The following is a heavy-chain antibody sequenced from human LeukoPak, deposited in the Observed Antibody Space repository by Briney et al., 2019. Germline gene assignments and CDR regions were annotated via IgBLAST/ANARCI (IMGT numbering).Heavy chain of an antibody. CDR3: ARDPRFLEWSPRGYYYYMDV. J-gene: IGHJ6*03. CDR2: IYSGGST. D-gene: IGHD3-3*01. V-gene: IGHV3-53*01. CDR1: GFTVSSNY. Sequence: GGSLRLSCAASGFTVSSNYMSWVRQAPGKGLEWVSVIYSGGSTYYADSVKGRFTISRDNSKNTLYLQMNSLRAEDTAVYYCARDPRFLEWSPRGYYYYMDVWGKGTTVTVSS.